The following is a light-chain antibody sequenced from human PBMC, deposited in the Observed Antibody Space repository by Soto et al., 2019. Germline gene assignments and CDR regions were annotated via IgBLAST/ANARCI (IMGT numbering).Light chain of an antibody. CDR3: QSYDSSTYV. J-gene: IGLJ1*01. Sequence: NFMLTQPHSVSDFPGKTVTISCTRSGGSIDSDYVQWYQQRPGRAPTTVIYEDDQRPSGVPDRFSGSSDSSSNSASLTISGLKTEDEADYYCQSYDSSTYVFGTGTKLTVL. V-gene: IGLV6-57*04. CDR1: GGSIDSDY. CDR2: EDD.